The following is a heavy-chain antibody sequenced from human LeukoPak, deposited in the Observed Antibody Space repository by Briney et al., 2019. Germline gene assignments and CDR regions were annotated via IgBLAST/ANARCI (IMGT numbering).Heavy chain of an antibody. J-gene: IGHJ5*02. V-gene: IGHV4-4*07. Sequence: PSETLSLTCTVSGGSISSYYWSWIRQPAGKGLEWIGRIYTSGSTNYNPSLKSRVTMSVDTSKNQFSLKLSSVTAADTAVYYCARGLAVAGTGNWFDPWGQGTLVTVSS. CDR3: ARGLAVAGTGNWFDP. CDR1: GGSISSYY. CDR2: IYTSGST. D-gene: IGHD6-19*01.